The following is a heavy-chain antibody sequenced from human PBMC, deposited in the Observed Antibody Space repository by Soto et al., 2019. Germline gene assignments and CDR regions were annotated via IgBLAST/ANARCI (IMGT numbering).Heavy chain of an antibody. V-gene: IGHV3-48*02. CDR3: ARGGWDLPPYYYYYGMDV. J-gene: IGHJ6*02. CDR2: ISSSSSTI. Sequence: EVQLVESGGGLVQPGGSLRLSCAASGLTFSSYSMNWVRQAPGKGLEWVSYISSSSSTIYYADSVKGRFTISRDNAKNSLYLQMNSLRDEDTAVYYCARGGWDLPPYYYYYGMDVLGQGTTVTVSS. D-gene: IGHD1-26*01. CDR1: GLTFSSYS.